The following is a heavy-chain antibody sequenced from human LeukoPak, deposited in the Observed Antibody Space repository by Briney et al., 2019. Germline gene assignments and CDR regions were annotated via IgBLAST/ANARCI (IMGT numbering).Heavy chain of an antibody. Sequence: PGGSLRLSCAASGFTFSNYGMNWVRQAPGKGLEWVSAISGSGGSTYYADSVKGRFTISRDNSKNTLYLQMNSLRAEDTAVYYCAKDLEGEWELLWVGWAFDIWGQGTMVTVSS. V-gene: IGHV3-23*01. CDR3: AKDLEGEWELLWVGWAFDI. J-gene: IGHJ3*02. CDR1: GFTFSNYG. CDR2: ISGSGGST. D-gene: IGHD1-26*01.